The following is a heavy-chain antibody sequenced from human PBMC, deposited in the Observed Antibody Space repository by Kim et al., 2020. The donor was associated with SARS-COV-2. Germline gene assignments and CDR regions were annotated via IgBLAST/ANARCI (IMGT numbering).Heavy chain of an antibody. J-gene: IGHJ4*02. CDR2: IIPIFGTA. CDR1: GGTFSSYA. D-gene: IGHD2-21*01. Sequence: SVKVSCKASGGTFSSYAISWVRQAPGQGLEWMGGIIPIFGTANYAQKFQGRVTITADESTSTAYMELSSLRSEDTAVYYCARGNPWLDAQGDCGGDCYIDYFDYWGQGTLVTVSS. CDR3: ARGNPWLDAQGDCGGDCYIDYFDY. V-gene: IGHV1-69*13.